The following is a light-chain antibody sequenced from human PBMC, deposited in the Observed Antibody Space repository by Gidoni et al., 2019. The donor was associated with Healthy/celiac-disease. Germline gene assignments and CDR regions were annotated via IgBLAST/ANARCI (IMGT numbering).Light chain of an antibody. Sequence: EIGLTQSPGTRSLSPGERAPRSCRASQSVSSSYLAWYQQKPAQAPRLLIYGASSRATGLPDRFSGSGSGTAFTLTISSLEPEDFAVYSCQQYGSSPRETFGQGTKVEIQ. CDR3: QQYGSSPRET. CDR2: GAS. J-gene: IGKJ1*01. V-gene: IGKV3-20*01. CDR1: QSVSSSY.